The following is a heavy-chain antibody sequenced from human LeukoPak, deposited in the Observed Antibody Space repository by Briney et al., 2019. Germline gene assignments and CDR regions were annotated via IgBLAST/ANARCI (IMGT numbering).Heavy chain of an antibody. CDR3: ARRGYCGGDCYVDY. CDR2: IYPGDSDT. J-gene: IGHJ4*02. CDR1: GSSFTNYW. V-gene: IGHV5-51*01. Sequence: HGESLKISCQGSGSSFTNYWIGWVRQLPGKGLEWMGIIYPGDSDTRYSPSFQGQVTISADKSISTAYLQWSSLKASDTAMYYCARRGYCGGDCYVDYWGQGTLVTVSS. D-gene: IGHD2-21*02.